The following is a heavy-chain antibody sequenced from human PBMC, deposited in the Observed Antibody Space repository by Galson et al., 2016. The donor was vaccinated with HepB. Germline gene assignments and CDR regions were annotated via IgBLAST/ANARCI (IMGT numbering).Heavy chain of an antibody. Sequence: SVKVSCKVSAFVITDYYVHWLRQVPGQGLEWMGWINPRRAATGCAPTFQDRVSMTTDTSINKAFLELRGLTSDDAALYFCARGTQSVYNPRGAFDMWGQGTMVIVSS. CDR2: INPRRAAT. CDR3: ARGTQSVYNPRGAFDM. J-gene: IGHJ3*02. V-gene: IGHV1-2*02. D-gene: IGHD1-1*01. CDR1: AFVITDYY.